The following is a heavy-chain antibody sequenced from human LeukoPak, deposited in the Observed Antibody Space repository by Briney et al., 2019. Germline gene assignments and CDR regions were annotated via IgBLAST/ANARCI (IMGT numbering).Heavy chain of an antibody. CDR1: GFTVSSNY. J-gene: IGHJ6*02. D-gene: IGHD2-15*01. Sequence: GGSLRLSCAASGFTVSSNYRSWVRQAPGKGLEWVSVIYSGGSTYYADSVKGRFTISRDNSKNTLYLQMNSLRAEDTAVYYCAKAGYCSGGTCVYYYYGMDVWGQGTTVTVSS. CDR3: AKAGYCSGGTCVYYYYGMDV. CDR2: IYSGGST. V-gene: IGHV3-66*01.